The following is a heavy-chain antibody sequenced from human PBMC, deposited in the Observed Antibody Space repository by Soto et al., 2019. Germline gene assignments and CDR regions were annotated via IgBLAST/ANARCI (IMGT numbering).Heavy chain of an antibody. D-gene: IGHD5-12*01. J-gene: IGHJ4*02. CDR3: ARVGSGYDPDDY. Sequence: KPSETLSLTCTVSGGSISSSSYYWGWIRQPPGKGLEWIGSIYYSGSTYHNPSLKSRVTISVDTSKNQFSLKLSSVTAADTAVYYCARVGSGYDPDDYWGQGTLVTVSS. CDR1: GGSISSSSYY. CDR2: IYYSGST. V-gene: IGHV4-39*01.